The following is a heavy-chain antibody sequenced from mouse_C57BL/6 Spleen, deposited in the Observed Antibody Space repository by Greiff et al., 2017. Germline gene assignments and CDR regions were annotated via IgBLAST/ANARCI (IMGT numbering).Heavy chain of an antibody. Sequence: QVQLQQSGAELARPGASVKLSCKASGYTFTSYGISWVKQRTGQGLEWIGEIYPRSGNTYYNEKFKGKATLTADKSSSTAYMELRSLTSEDSSVYFCAILGAQAFYYAMDYWGQGTSVTVSS. CDR1: GYTFTSYG. J-gene: IGHJ4*01. CDR3: AILGAQAFYYAMDY. V-gene: IGHV1-81*01. D-gene: IGHD3-2*02. CDR2: IYPRSGNT.